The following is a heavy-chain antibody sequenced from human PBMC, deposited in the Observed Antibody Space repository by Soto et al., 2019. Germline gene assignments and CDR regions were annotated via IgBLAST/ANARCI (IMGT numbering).Heavy chain of an antibody. J-gene: IGHJ6*02. V-gene: IGHV1-69*01. CDR3: AAKYSCSSVVYYGMDV. D-gene: IGHD6-6*01. CDR2: IIPIFGTA. Sequence: QVQLVQSGAEVKKPGSSVKVSCKASGGTFSSYAISWVRQAPGQGLEWMGGIIPIFGTANYAQKFQGRVTITADESTSTAYMELSSLRSEYTAVYYCAAKYSCSSVVYYGMDVWGQGTTVTVSS. CDR1: GGTFSSYA.